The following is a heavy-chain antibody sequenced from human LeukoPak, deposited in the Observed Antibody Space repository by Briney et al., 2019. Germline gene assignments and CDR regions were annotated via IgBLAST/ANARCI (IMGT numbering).Heavy chain of an antibody. CDR3: ARGYCSGGSCQIYFDY. Sequence: PSETLSLTCTVSGGSISSYYWSWIRQPPGKGLEWIGYIYYSGSTNYNPSLKSRVTMSVDTSKNQFSLKLSSVTAADTAVYYCARGYCSGGSCQIYFDYWGQGTLVTVSS. CDR2: IYYSGST. J-gene: IGHJ4*02. CDR1: GGSISSYY. D-gene: IGHD2-15*01. V-gene: IGHV4-59*12.